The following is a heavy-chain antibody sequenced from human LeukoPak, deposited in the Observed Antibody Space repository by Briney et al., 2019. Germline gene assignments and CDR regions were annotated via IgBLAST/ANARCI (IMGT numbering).Heavy chain of an antibody. D-gene: IGHD2-2*01. J-gene: IGHJ6*03. CDR3: ARVFMDCSSTSCYSWLMDV. CDR2: INPNSGGT. V-gene: IGHV1-2*02. CDR1: GYTFTSYG. Sequence: ASVKVSCKASGYTFTSYGISWVRQAPGQGLEWMGWINPNSGGTNYAQKFQGRVTMTRDTSISTVYMELSRLRSDDTAVYYCARVFMDCSSTSCYSWLMDVWGKGTTVTVSS.